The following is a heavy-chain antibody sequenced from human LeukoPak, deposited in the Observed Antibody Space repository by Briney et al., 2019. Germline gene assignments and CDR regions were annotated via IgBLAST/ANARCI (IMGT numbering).Heavy chain of an antibody. CDR1: GFTFDDYA. V-gene: IGHV3-9*01. J-gene: IGHJ4*02. CDR3: AKDVGDDSSGYYDY. Sequence: GGSLRLFCAASGFTFDDYAMHWVRQAPGKGLEWVPGISWNSGSIGYADSVKGRFTISRDNAKNSLYLQMNSLRAEDTALYYCAKDVGDDSSGYYDYCGQGTLVTVSS. D-gene: IGHD3-22*01. CDR2: ISWNSGSI.